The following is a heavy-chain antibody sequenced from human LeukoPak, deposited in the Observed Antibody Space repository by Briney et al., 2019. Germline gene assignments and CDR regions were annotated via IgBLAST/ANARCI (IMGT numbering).Heavy chain of an antibody. V-gene: IGHV4-38-2*02. CDR2: ISYSGST. D-gene: IGHD6-19*01. CDR3: ARVSSGWPSYYYYMDV. Sequence: SETLSLTCTVSGYSIRSGYYWGWIRQPPGKGLEWIGSISYSGSTYYNPSLKSRVTISVDTSKNQFSLKLSSVTAADTAVYYCARVSSGWPSYYYYMDVWGKGTTVTVSS. J-gene: IGHJ6*03. CDR1: GYSIRSGYY.